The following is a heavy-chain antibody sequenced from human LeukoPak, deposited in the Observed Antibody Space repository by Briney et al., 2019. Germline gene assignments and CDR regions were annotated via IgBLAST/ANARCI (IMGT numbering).Heavy chain of an antibody. CDR1: GFTFIRHW. Sequence: GGSLRLSCLASGFTFIRHWMHGVRQAPGKGVVWVARINGDGRETNYAGSVRGGFTISTDNAKSTPYLQLSSLRAEDTAVYYCASGSGDYGDPFDNWGHETLVTVSS. V-gene: IGHV3-74*01. D-gene: IGHD4-17*01. CDR2: INGDGRET. CDR3: ASGSGDYGDPFDN. J-gene: IGHJ4*01.